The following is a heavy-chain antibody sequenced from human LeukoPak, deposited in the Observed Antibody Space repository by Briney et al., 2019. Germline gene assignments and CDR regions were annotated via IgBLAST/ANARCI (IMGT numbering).Heavy chain of an antibody. V-gene: IGHV1-2*02. J-gene: IGHJ6*03. CDR3: ARDREMTPRYYMDV. Sequence: GASVKVSCKASGYTFTDYYMHWVRQAPGQGLEWMGWINPNSGGTNYAQKFQGRVTMTRDTSISTAYMELSRLRSDDTAVYYCARDREMTPRYYMDVWGKGTTVTVSS. D-gene: IGHD5-24*01. CDR1: GYTFTDYY. CDR2: INPNSGGT.